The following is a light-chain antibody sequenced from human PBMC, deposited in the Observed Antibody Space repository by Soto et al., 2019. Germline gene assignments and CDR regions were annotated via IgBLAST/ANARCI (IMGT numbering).Light chain of an antibody. CDR2: DVS. J-gene: IGKJ1*01. V-gene: IGKV1-5*01. CDR3: QQANSFPWT. Sequence: IQMTQSPFTLSASVGDRVTITCRASQHIVSWLAWYQQKPGKAPKLLIYDVSTLESGVPSRFSGSGSGTEFTLTISSLQPDDFATYYCQQANSFPWTFGQGTKVDIK. CDR1: QHIVSW.